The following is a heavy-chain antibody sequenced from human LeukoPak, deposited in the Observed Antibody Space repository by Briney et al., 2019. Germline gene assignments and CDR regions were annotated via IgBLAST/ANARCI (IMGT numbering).Heavy chain of an antibody. D-gene: IGHD3-16*02. J-gene: IGHJ4*02. CDR3: ARGGLPPWYYDYVWGSYRYTGGYYFDY. Sequence: PSETLSLTCAVYGGSFSGYYWSWIRQPPGKGLEWIGEINHSGSTNYNPSLKSRVTISVDTSKNQFSLKLSSVTAADTAVYYCARGGLPPWYYDYVWGSYRYTGGYYFDYWGQGTLVTVSS. V-gene: IGHV4-34*01. CDR1: GGSFSGYY. CDR2: INHSGST.